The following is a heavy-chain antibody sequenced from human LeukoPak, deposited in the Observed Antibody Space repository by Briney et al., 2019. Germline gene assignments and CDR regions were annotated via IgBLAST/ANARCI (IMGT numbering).Heavy chain of an antibody. V-gene: IGHV3-11*04. Sequence: GGSLRLSCAASGFTFSDYYMNWIRQAPGKGLEWISYISTSGATTYYVDSVKGRFTISRDNTKNSLFLQMNSLRAEDTAVYYCATVREWLLPLDSWGQGTLVTVSS. D-gene: IGHD3-22*01. J-gene: IGHJ5*01. CDR3: ATVREWLLPLDS. CDR1: GFTFSDYY. CDR2: ISTSGATT.